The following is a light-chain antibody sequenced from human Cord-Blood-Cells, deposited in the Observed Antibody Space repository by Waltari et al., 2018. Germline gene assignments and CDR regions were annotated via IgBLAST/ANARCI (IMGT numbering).Light chain of an antibody. J-gene: IGLJ3*02. V-gene: IGLV1-40*01. Sequence: QSVLPQPPSVSGAPGQRVTISCTGSSSNIGPGYVVHWYQQLPGTAPKPLIYGNSNRPSGVPDRFSGSKSGTSASLAITGLQAEDEADYYCQSYDSSLSGWVFGGGTKLTVL. CDR1: SSNIGPGYV. CDR2: GNS. CDR3: QSYDSSLSGWV.